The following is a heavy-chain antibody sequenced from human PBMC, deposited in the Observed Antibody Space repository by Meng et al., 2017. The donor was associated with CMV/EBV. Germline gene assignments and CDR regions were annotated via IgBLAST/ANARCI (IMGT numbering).Heavy chain of an antibody. Sequence: SETLSLTCTVSGGSIYSSTFYWGWIRQLPGKGLEWIGSIYFGGNTYYNPSLKSRVTISIDTSKNQFSLRLSSVTAADTAVYYCARDIGGRRIAARPDYWGQGTLVTVSS. J-gene: IGHJ4*02. CDR1: GGSIYSSTFY. D-gene: IGHD6-6*01. V-gene: IGHV4-39*07. CDR2: IYFGGNT. CDR3: ARDIGGRRIAARPDY.